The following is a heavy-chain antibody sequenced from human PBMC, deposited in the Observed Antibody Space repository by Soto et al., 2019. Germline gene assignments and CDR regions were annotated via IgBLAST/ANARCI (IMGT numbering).Heavy chain of an antibody. CDR2: ISSSSSTT. CDR1: GFTFSSYS. D-gene: IGHD1-7*01. Sequence: GGSLRLSCAASGFTFSSYSMNWVRQAPGKGLEWVSYISSSSSTTYYVDSVKGRFTIFRNKTNKHLSQQMNSLRAEDTAVYYSAVDPPLTLWNYALGGRGGAYDAFDIWGQGTMVTVSS. CDR3: AVDPPLTLWNYALGGRGGAYDAFDI. V-gene: IGHV3-48*01. J-gene: IGHJ3*02.